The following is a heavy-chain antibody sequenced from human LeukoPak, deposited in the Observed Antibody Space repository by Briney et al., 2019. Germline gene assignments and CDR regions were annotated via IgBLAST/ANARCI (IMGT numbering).Heavy chain of an antibody. CDR1: GGTFSSYA. J-gene: IGHJ4*02. Sequence: SVKVSCKASGGTFSSYAISWVRQAPGQGLEWMGGIIPIFGTANYAQKFQGRVTITTDGSTSTAYMELSSLRSEDTAVYYCASDFEYSSSGFDYWGQGTLVTVSS. CDR2: IIPIFGTA. V-gene: IGHV1-69*05. D-gene: IGHD6-6*01. CDR3: ASDFEYSSSGFDY.